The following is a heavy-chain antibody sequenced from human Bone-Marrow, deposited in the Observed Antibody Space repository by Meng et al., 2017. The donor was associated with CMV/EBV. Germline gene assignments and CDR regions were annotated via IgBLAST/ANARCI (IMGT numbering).Heavy chain of an antibody. CDR2: ISSISSYL. Sequence: SGFTFSSYPLHWVRHAPGKGLPSVSSISSISSYLYSSPSVTGRFTISRDNAKNSLYLQMNSLRAEDTAVYYCARDASIAAADNWFDPWGQGTLVTVSS. CDR1: GFTFSSYP. V-gene: IGHV3-21*01. J-gene: IGHJ5*02. CDR3: ARDASIAAADNWFDP. D-gene: IGHD6-13*01.